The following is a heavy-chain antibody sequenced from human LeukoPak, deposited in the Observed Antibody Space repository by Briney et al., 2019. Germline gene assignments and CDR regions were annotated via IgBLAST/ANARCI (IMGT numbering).Heavy chain of an antibody. CDR3: ARLVVVPAAEYYYMDV. Sequence: SETLSLTCAVSGYSISSGYYWGWIRQPPGKGLEGIGSIYHSGSTYYNRSLKRRVTISVDTSKTQSSLKLSSVTAADTAVYYCARLVVVPAAEYYYMDVWGKGTTVTVSS. CDR2: IYHSGST. V-gene: IGHV4-38-2*01. CDR1: GYSISSGYY. J-gene: IGHJ6*03. D-gene: IGHD2-2*01.